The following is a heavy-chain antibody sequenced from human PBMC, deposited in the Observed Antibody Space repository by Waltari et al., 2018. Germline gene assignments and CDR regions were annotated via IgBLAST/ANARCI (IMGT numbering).Heavy chain of an antibody. V-gene: IGHV3-30*18. Sequence: QLQLVESGGGVVQPGKSLRPSCEAPGSSLSLSGMHWVRPAPGRGLEWVALLWFEGGDEYYADSVRGRFTISRDNSKNLLYLHMDSLRVDDTAVYYCAKDAFGNTYMDHWGQGTLVTVSS. CDR2: LWFEGGDE. D-gene: IGHD3-16*01. J-gene: IGHJ4*02. CDR3: AKDAFGNTYMDH. CDR1: GSSLSLSG.